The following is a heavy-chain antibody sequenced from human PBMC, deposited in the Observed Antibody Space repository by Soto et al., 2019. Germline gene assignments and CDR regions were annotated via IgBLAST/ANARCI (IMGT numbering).Heavy chain of an antibody. J-gene: IGHJ6*03. D-gene: IGHD3-10*01. Sequence: PSETLSLTCTVSGGSISSSSYYWGWIRQPPGKGLEWIGSIYYSGSTYYNPSLKSRVTISVDTSKNQFSLKLSSVTAADTAVYYCAGITVVWGVARYYYYYYIDVWGKGTTVTVSS. V-gene: IGHV4-39*01. CDR3: AGITVVWGVARYYYYYYIDV. CDR2: IYYSGST. CDR1: GGSISSSSYY.